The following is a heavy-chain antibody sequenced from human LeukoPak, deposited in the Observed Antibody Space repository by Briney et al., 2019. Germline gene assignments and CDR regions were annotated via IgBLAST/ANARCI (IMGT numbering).Heavy chain of an antibody. D-gene: IGHD4-17*01. CDR1: GGTFSSYA. J-gene: IGHJ4*02. V-gene: IGHV1-69*04. CDR2: IIPILGIA. CDR3: ARESATVTSPHSD. Sequence: GASVKVSCKASGGTFSSYAISWVRQAPGQGLEWMGRIIPILGIANYAQKFQGRVTITADKSTSTAYMELSSLRSEDTAVYYCARESATVTSPHSDWGQGTLVTVS.